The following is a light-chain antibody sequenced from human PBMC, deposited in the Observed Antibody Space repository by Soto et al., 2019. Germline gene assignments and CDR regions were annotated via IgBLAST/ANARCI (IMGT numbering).Light chain of an antibody. CDR3: QQYNNWPHT. CDR2: GTS. Sequence: ETVLTQSPGSLSLSLGDRATLSCRASQTVSNSYLAWYQQNPGQAPRLLIYGTSSRATGIPDRFSGSGSGTEFTLTINSLQSEDFAVYYCQQYNNWPHTFGQGTKVDIK. CDR1: QTVSNSY. V-gene: IGKV3-20*01. J-gene: IGKJ2*01.